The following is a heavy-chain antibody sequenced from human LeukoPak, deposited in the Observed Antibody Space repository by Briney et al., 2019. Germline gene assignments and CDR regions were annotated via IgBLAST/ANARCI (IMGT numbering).Heavy chain of an antibody. V-gene: IGHV3-23*01. D-gene: IGHD3-3*01. Sequence: PGGSLRLSCAVSGFTFSSYAMSWVRQAPGKGLEWVSAISGSGGSTYYADSVKGRFTISRDNSKNTLYLQMNSLRAEDTAVYYCAKYYDFWSGYYRAGFDYWGQGTLVTVSS. J-gene: IGHJ4*02. CDR2: ISGSGGST. CDR3: AKYYDFWSGYYRAGFDY. CDR1: GFTFSSYA.